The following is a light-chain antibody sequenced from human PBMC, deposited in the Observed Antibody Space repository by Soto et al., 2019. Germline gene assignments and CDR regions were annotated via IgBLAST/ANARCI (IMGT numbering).Light chain of an antibody. J-gene: IGLJ2*01. CDR3: SSYAGSNIVV. CDR2: EVS. V-gene: IGLV2-8*01. CDR1: SSDVGGYNF. Sequence: QSVLTQPPSAPGSPGQSVTISCTGTSSDVGGYNFVSWYQQHPGKAPKLMIYEVSERPSGVPDRFSGSKSGNTASLTVSGLQAEDEADYYCSSYAGSNIVVFGGGTKLIVL.